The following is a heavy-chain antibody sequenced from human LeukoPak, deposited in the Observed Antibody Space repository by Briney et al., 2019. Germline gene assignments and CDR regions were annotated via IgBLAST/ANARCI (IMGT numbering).Heavy chain of an antibody. CDR2: ISGSGDNT. V-gene: IGHV3-23*01. CDR1: GFTFSSYS. CDR3: AKDPRYGANA. Sequence: GGSLRLSCAASGFTFSSYSMNWVRQAPGKGLEWVSVISGSGDNTYYADSVKGRFTISRDNSKNTLYLQMNSLIAEDTAVYSCAKDPRYGANAWGQGTLVTVSS. J-gene: IGHJ5*02. D-gene: IGHD4-23*01.